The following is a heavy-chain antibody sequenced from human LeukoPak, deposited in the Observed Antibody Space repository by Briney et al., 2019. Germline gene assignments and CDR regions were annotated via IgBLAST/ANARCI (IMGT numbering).Heavy chain of an antibody. CDR3: VRRGDYSKLYYYGMDV. Sequence: PGGSLRLSCAASGFTLSSFWMSWVRQAPGKGLEWVANINQDGSEKYYVDSVKGRFTISRDNAKDSLYVQMNSLRAEDTAVYYCVRRGDYSKLYYYGMDVWGQGTTVTVSS. CDR1: GFTLSSFW. D-gene: IGHD4-11*01. V-gene: IGHV3-7*05. CDR2: INQDGSEK. J-gene: IGHJ6*02.